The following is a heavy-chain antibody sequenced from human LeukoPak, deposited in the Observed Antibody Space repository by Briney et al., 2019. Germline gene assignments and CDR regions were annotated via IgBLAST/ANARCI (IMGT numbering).Heavy chain of an antibody. Sequence: GGSLRLSCVRSGFTLSAALLTCVHPAPGKGGEWVGRIKSKTNGGTIDYTPPVKGRFTISRDDSRNTLYRQMNSLKSEDTAVYYCTTIRRSWGVDYWGQGTRVTVSS. CDR1: GFTLSAAL. CDR3: TTIRRSWGVDY. D-gene: IGHD3-16*01. CDR2: IKSKTNGGTI. V-gene: IGHV3-15*01. J-gene: IGHJ4*02.